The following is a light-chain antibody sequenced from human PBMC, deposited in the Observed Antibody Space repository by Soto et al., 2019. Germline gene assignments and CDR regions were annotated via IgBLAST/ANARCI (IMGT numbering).Light chain of an antibody. CDR2: AAS. CDR1: QSVNSRD. Sequence: DTVLTQSPGTLSLSPGERATLSCRASQSVNSRDLAWYQQRPGQAPRLLIYAASSRATGIPDRFSGSGSGTDFPLTISRLEPADFAVYYCQQYGSSLFTFGQGPRLEIK. J-gene: IGKJ5*01. CDR3: QQYGSSLFT. V-gene: IGKV3-20*01.